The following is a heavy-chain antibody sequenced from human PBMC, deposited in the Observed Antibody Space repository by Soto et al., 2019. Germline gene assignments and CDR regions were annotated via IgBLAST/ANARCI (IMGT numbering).Heavy chain of an antibody. CDR2: ISGSGGST. CDR1: GFTFSSYA. D-gene: IGHD3-22*01. V-gene: IGHV3-23*01. CDR3: AKVGRYYDSSGYYPFDP. J-gene: IGHJ5*02. Sequence: PGGSLRLSCAASGFTFSSYAMSWVRQAPGKGLEWVSAISGSGGSTYYADSVKGRFTISRDNSKNTLYLQMNSLRAEDTAVYYCAKVGRYYDSSGYYPFDPWGQGPLVTVSS.